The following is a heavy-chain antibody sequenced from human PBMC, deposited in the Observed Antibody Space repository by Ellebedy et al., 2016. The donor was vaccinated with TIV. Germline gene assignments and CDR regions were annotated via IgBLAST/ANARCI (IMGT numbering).Heavy chain of an antibody. Sequence: ASVKVSCKVSGYTLTELSMHWVRQAPGKGLEWMGGFDPEDGETIYAQKFQGRVTMTEDTSTDTAYMELSSLRSEDTAVYYCAKGADLWFGELLADYWGQGTLVTVSS. CDR2: FDPEDGET. V-gene: IGHV1-24*01. CDR3: AKGADLWFGELLADY. D-gene: IGHD3-10*01. J-gene: IGHJ4*02. CDR1: GYTLTELS.